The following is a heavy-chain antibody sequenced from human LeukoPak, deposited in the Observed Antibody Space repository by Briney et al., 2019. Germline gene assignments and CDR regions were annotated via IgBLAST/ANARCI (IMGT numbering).Heavy chain of an antibody. CDR3: TTHILTGDFDY. V-gene: IGHV3-15*01. D-gene: IGHD7-27*01. CDR1: GFTFSNAW. CDR2: FKSKTDGGTT. J-gene: IGHJ4*02. Sequence: GGSLRLSCAASGFTFSNAWMSWVRQAPGKGLEWVGHFKSKTDGGTTDYAAPVKGRFTISRDDSKNTMYLQMNSLKTEDTAMYYCTTHILTGDFDYWGQGTLVTVSS.